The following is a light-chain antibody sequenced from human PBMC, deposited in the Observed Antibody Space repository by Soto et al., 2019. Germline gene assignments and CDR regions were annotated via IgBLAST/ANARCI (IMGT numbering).Light chain of an antibody. J-gene: IGKJ1*01. CDR2: LGS. V-gene: IGKV2-28*01. CDR3: MQALQTPWT. Sequence: DIVMTQSPLSLPVTPGEPASTSCRSGQSLLHSNGYNYLDWYLQKPGQSPQLLIYLGSNRASGVPDRFSGSGSGTDFTLKISRVEAEDVGVYYYMQALQTPWTFGQGTKVDIK. CDR1: QSLLHSNGYNY.